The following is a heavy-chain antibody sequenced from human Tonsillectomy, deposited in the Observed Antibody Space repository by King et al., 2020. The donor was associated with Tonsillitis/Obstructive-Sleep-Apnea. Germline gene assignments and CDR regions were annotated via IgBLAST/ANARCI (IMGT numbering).Heavy chain of an antibody. CDR1: GGSISSYY. J-gene: IGHJ4*02. CDR2: IYYSGST. Sequence: VQLQESGPGLVKPSETLSLTCTVSGGSISSYYWSWIRQPPGKGLEWIGYIYYSGSTNYNPSLKCRVTISVDTSKNQFSLKLSSVTAADTAVYYCARHRSSSWDFDYWGQGTLVTVSS. V-gene: IGHV4-59*08. CDR3: ARHRSSSWDFDY. D-gene: IGHD6-13*01.